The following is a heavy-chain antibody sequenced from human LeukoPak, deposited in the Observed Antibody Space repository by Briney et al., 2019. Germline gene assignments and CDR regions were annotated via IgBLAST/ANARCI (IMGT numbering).Heavy chain of an antibody. Sequence: PSETLSLTCTVSGDSINNYYWNWIRQPPGKGLEWIGYIYYGGNTNYNPSLKSRVSISIDTSKNQFSLKLSSVTAADTAVYYCAGSGFYYSFDYWGQGTLVTVSS. V-gene: IGHV4-59*01. J-gene: IGHJ4*02. CDR3: AGSGFYYSFDY. CDR1: GDSINNYY. CDR2: IYYGGNT. D-gene: IGHD3-22*01.